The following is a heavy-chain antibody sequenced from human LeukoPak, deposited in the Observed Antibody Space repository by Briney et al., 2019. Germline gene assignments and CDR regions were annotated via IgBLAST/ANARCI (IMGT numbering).Heavy chain of an antibody. CDR3: ARAVYCSGGGCFWYFDL. CDR1: GFTFSSYS. D-gene: IGHD2-15*01. CDR2: ISSSSRFI. V-gene: IGHV3-21*01. Sequence: GGSLRLSCAASGFTFSSYSMNWVRQAPGKGLEWVSLISSSSRFIYYGDSVKGRFTISRDNAKKSLYLQMNSLRAEDTAVYYCARAVYCSGGGCFWYFDLWGRGTLVTVSS. J-gene: IGHJ2*01.